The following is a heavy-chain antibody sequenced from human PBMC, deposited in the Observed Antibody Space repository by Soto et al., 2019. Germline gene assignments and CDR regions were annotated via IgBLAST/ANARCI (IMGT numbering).Heavy chain of an antibody. Sequence: GGSLRLSCAASGSTFSSYAMHWVRQAPGKGLEWVAVISYDGSNKYYADSVKGRFTISRDNSKNTLYLQMNSLRAEDTAVYYCARGIAARNYYYYYGMDVWGQGTTVTVSS. J-gene: IGHJ6*02. V-gene: IGHV3-30-3*01. CDR3: ARGIAARNYYYYYGMDV. CDR1: GSTFSSYA. D-gene: IGHD6-6*01. CDR2: ISYDGSNK.